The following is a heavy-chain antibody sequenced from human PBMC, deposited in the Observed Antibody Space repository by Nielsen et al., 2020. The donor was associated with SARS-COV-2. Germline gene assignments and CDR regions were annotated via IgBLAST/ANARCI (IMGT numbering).Heavy chain of an antibody. J-gene: IGHJ4*02. CDR3: ARGRYSSSWYYFDY. V-gene: IGHV4-34*01. D-gene: IGHD6-13*01. CDR1: GGSFSGYY. Sequence: SETLSLTCAVYGGSFSGYYWSWIRQPPGKGLEWIGEINHSGSTNYNPSLKSRVTISVDTSKNQFSLKLSSVTAADTAVHYCARGRYSSSWYYFDYWGQGTLVTVSS. CDR2: INHSGST.